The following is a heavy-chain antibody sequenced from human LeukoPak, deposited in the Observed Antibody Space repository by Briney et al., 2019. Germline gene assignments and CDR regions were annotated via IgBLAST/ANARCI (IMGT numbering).Heavy chain of an antibody. D-gene: IGHD5-24*01. V-gene: IGHV3-74*01. CDR2: INSDGSST. Sequence: PGGSLRLSCAASGLTFSSYWMHWVRQAPGKGLVWVSRINSDGSSTSYADSVKGRFTISRDNAKNTLYLQMNSLRAEDTAVYYCAKSPLRDFCPYDYWGQGTLVTVSS. CDR1: GLTFSSYW. J-gene: IGHJ4*02. CDR3: AKSPLRDFCPYDY.